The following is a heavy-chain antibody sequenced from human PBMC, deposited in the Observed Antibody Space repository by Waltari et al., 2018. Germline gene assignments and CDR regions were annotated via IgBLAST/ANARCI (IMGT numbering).Heavy chain of an antibody. V-gene: IGHV4-34*01. Sequence: QEQLQQWGAGLLKPSETLSLTCAVYGGSFSGYYWSWIRQPPGKGLEWIGEINHSGSTNYNPSLKSRVTISVDTSKNQFSLKLSSVTAADTAVYYCARSHRKGLDYWGQGTLVTVSS. J-gene: IGHJ4*02. CDR3: ARSHRKGLDY. D-gene: IGHD6-19*01. CDR1: GGSFSGYY. CDR2: INHSGST.